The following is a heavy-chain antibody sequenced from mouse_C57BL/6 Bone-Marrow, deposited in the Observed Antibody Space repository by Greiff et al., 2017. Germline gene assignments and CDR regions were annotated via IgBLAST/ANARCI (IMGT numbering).Heavy chain of an antibody. V-gene: IGHV1-54*01. Sequence: VHLVESGAELVRPGTSVKVSCKASGYAFTNYLIEWVKQRPGQGLEWIGVINPGSGGTNYNEKFKGKATLTADKSSSTAYMQLSSLTSEDSAVYVCARDYGNDVEYYAMDYWGQGTSVTVSS. CDR2: INPGSGGT. D-gene: IGHD2-2*01. J-gene: IGHJ4*01. CDR3: ARDYGNDVEYYAMDY. CDR1: GYAFTNYL.